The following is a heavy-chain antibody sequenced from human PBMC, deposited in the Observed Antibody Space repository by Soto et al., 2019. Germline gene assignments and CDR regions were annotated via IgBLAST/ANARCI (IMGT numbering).Heavy chain of an antibody. CDR3: ARGRYCLTGRCFPNWFDS. CDR1: GDSISNLDYF. J-gene: IGHJ5*01. V-gene: IGHV4-30-4*02. D-gene: IGHD7-27*01. CDR2: IYKSATT. Sequence: PSDTLDISCSVSGDSISNLDYFWAWIRQPPGQALEYIGYIYKSATTYYNPSFESRVAISVDTSKSQFSLNVTSVTAADTAVYFCARGRYCLTGRCFPNWFDSWGQGALVTVSS.